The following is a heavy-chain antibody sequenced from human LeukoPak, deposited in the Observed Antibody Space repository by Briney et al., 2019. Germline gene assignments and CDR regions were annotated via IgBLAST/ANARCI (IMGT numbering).Heavy chain of an antibody. V-gene: IGHV1-46*01. CDR2: INPSGGST. CDR1: GYTFTSYY. Sequence: ASVKVSCKASGYTFTSYYMHWVRQAPGQGLEWMGIINPSGGSTSYAQKFQGRVTITADKSTSTAYMELSSLRSEDTAVYYCASGGYSSSWDLDYWGQGTLVTVSS. D-gene: IGHD6-13*01. CDR3: ASGGYSSSWDLDY. J-gene: IGHJ4*02.